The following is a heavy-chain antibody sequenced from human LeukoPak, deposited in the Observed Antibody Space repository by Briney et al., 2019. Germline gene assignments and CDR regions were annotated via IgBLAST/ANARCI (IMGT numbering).Heavy chain of an antibody. D-gene: IGHD3-22*01. CDR1: GFTFSTYA. Sequence: GGSLRLSCAASGFTFSTYAMTWVRQAPGKGLEWVSTISGSGGSTYYADSVKGRLTISRDNFKNTLYLQMNSLRAEDTAVYYCAKVPYDNSGYYRLPWDYWGQGTLVTVSS. CDR3: AKVPYDNSGYYRLPWDY. V-gene: IGHV3-23*01. J-gene: IGHJ4*02. CDR2: ISGSGGST.